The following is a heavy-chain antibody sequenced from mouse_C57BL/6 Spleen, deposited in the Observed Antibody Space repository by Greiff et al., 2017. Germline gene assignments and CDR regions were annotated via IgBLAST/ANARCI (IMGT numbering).Heavy chain of an antibody. V-gene: IGHV1-5*01. Sequence: VQLQQSGTVLARPGASVKMSCKTSGYTFTSYWMHWVKQRPGQGLEWIGAIYPGNSDTSYNQKFKGKAKLTAVTSASTAYMERSSLTNEDSAVYYCTRGAYGRYFDVWGTGTTVTVSS. CDR3: TRGAYGRYFDV. D-gene: IGHD1-1*02. J-gene: IGHJ1*03. CDR1: GYTFTSYW. CDR2: IYPGNSDT.